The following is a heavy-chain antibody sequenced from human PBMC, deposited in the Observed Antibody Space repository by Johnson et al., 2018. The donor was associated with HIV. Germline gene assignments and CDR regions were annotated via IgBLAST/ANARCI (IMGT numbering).Heavy chain of an antibody. CDR3: ARRRVAGDDAFDM. CDR2: ISSGGNTI. D-gene: IGHD6-19*01. CDR1: GFTFSDYY. Sequence: QVQLVESGGGFIQAGRSLRLSCAASGFTFSDYYMNWIRQTPGKGLEWVSYISSGGNTIYYADSVKGRFTISRDNAKNSLYLQMNSLRGEDTAMYYCARRRVAGDDAFDMWGQGTMVTVSS. J-gene: IGHJ3*02. V-gene: IGHV3-11*04.